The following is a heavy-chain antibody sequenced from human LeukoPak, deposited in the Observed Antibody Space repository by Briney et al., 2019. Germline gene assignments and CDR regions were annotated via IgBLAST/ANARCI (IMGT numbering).Heavy chain of an antibody. CDR1: GGTFSSYA. CDR2: ISGYNGNT. J-gene: IGHJ3*02. CDR3: ARATYCSSTSCYIRNDAFDI. D-gene: IGHD2-2*02. V-gene: IGHV1-18*01. Sequence: ASVKVSCKASGGTFSSYAISWVRQAPGQGLEWMGWISGYNGNTKSAQKVQGRVTMTTDTSTSTAYMELRSLRSDDTAVYYCARATYCSSTSCYIRNDAFDIWGQGTMVTVSS.